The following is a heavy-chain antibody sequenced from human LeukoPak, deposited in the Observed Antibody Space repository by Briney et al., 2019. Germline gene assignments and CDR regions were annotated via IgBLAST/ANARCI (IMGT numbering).Heavy chain of an antibody. D-gene: IGHD1-26*01. CDR3: ARARDGSYDY. Sequence: GGPLSLSCAASGFPFTSTSMNWVRQAPGKGLEGISYISSSRRTVHYADSVKGRFTISRDNAKNSLYLQMNSLRDEDTAVYYCARARDGSYDYWGQGTLVTVSS. V-gene: IGHV3-48*02. CDR1: GFPFTSTS. J-gene: IGHJ4*02. CDR2: ISSSRRTV.